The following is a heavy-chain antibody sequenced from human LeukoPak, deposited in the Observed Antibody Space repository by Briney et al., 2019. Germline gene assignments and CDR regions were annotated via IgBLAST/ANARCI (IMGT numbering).Heavy chain of an antibody. D-gene: IGHD2-2*01. CDR2: IHSGGNT. V-gene: IGHV3-53*01. CDR1: GFTVSDNY. CDR3: ARGYCPSSDCYEGRNLFDP. J-gene: IGHJ5*02. Sequence: PGGSLRLSCAASGFTVSDNYMGWVHQAPGKGLEWVSIIHSGGNTYYPDSVKGRFTISRDTSKNTLFLQMNSLRAEDTAVYYCARGYCPSSDCYEGRNLFDPWGQGTLVTVSS.